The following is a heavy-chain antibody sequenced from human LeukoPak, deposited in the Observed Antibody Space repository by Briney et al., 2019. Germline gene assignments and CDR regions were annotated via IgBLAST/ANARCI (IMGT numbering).Heavy chain of an antibody. CDR1: GFTFSGYA. CDR2: ISGSGGST. J-gene: IGHJ4*02. V-gene: IGHV3-23*01. D-gene: IGHD6-19*01. CDR3: AKDGLYSSGWYGDYFDY. Sequence: GGSLRLSCAASGFTFSGYAMSWVRQAPGKGLEWVSAISGSGGSTYYADSVKGRFTISRDNSKNTLYLQMNSLRAEDTAVYYCAKDGLYSSGWYGDYFDYWGQGTLVTVSS.